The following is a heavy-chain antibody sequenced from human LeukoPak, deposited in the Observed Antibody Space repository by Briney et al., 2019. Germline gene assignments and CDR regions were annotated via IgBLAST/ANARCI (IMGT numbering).Heavy chain of an antibody. Sequence: GGSLTLSCAASGFTFDDYAMHCVRHAPGKCLEWVSLISVDGGSTYYADSVKGRFTNSRDNSKNSLYLQMNSLRTEDTALYYCAKVRSSVAATPFDYWGQGTLVTVSS. CDR1: GFTFDDYA. CDR3: AKVRSSVAATPFDY. D-gene: IGHD2-15*01. CDR2: ISVDGGST. V-gene: IGHV3-43*02. J-gene: IGHJ4*02.